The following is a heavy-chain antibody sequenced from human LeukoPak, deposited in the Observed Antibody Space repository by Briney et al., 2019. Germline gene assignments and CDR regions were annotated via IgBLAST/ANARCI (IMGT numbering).Heavy chain of an antibody. V-gene: IGHV4-59*01. D-gene: IGHD3-3*01. CDR1: GGSISSYY. J-gene: IGHJ6*03. CDR3: ARGGSYYDFWSGYYDYYYYMDV. Sequence: SETLSLTCSDSGGSISSYYWSWIRQPPGKGLEWIGYIYDSGGTSYNPSLQSRVSISIDTSKNQFSLRLTSVTAADTAVYYCARGGSYYDFWSGYYDYYYYMDVWGKGTTVTVSS. CDR2: IYDSGGT.